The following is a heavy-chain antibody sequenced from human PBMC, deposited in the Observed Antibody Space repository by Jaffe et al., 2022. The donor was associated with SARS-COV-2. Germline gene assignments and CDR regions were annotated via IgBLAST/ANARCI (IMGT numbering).Heavy chain of an antibody. V-gene: IGHV3-21*01. CDR1: GFTFSTYS. D-gene: IGHD6-13*01. Sequence: EVQLVESGGGLVKPGGSLRLSCAASGFTFSTYSMNWVRQAPGKGLEWVSSISSSSSYIHYADSVKGRFTISRDNAKNSLYLQMNSLRAEDTAVYYCARKKYSSSWKAGVAFDIWGQGTMVTVSS. CDR3: ARKKYSSSWKAGVAFDI. CDR2: ISSSSSYI. J-gene: IGHJ3*02.